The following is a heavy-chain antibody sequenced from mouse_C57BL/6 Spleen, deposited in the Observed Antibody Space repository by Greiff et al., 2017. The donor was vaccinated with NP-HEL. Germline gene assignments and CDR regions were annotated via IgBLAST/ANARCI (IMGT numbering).Heavy chain of an antibody. CDR2: IDPSDSYT. J-gene: IGHJ2*01. D-gene: IGHD1-1*01. Sequence: QVQLQQPGAELVRPGTSVKLSCKASGYTFTSYWMHWVKQRPGQGLEWIGVIDPSDSYTNYNQKFKGKATLTVDTSSSTACMQLSSLTSEDSAVYYCARDYGSSVRYFDYWGQGTTLTVSS. CDR1: GYTFTSYW. CDR3: ARDYGSSVRYFDY. V-gene: IGHV1-59*01.